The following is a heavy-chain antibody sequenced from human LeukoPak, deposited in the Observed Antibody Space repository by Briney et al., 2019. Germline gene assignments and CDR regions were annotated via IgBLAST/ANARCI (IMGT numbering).Heavy chain of an antibody. Sequence: PGGSLRLSCVASGFTFNDYYMSWIRQAPGKGLEWVSHISSRGTITYYADSVKGRFTISRDNSKNTLYLQMNSLRAEDTAVYYCAKDTQVVVRPFDYWGQGTLVTVSS. CDR1: GFTFNDYY. CDR2: ISSRGTIT. J-gene: IGHJ4*02. V-gene: IGHV3-11*01. D-gene: IGHD3-22*01. CDR3: AKDTQVVVRPFDY.